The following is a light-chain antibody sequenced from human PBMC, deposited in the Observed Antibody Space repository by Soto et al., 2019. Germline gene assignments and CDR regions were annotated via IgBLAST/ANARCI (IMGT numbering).Light chain of an antibody. CDR3: QQYVRSPYT. CDR2: GAS. CDR1: QSASNNY. J-gene: IGKJ2*01. V-gene: IGKV3-20*01. Sequence: EMVLTQSPDTLSLSPGERATLSCRASQSASNNYLAWYQQKLGQAPRLLIYGASSRAGGIPDKFSGSGSGTDFTLTINRLEPEDFAVYYCQQYVRSPYTFAQGTKLEV.